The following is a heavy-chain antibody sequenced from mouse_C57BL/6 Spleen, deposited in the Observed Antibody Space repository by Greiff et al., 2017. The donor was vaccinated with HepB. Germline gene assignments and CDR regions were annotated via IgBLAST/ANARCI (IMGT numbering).Heavy chain of an antibody. D-gene: IGHD2-1*01. CDR3: ARSYGKKDYYAMDY. Sequence: QVQLKESGPELVKPGASVKLSCKASGYTFTSYDINWVKQRPGQGLEWIGWIYPRDGSTKYNEKFKGKATLTVDTSSSTAYMELHSLTSEDSAVYFCARSYGKKDYYAMDYWGQGTSVTVSS. V-gene: IGHV1-85*01. CDR2: IYPRDGST. J-gene: IGHJ4*01. CDR1: GYTFTSYD.